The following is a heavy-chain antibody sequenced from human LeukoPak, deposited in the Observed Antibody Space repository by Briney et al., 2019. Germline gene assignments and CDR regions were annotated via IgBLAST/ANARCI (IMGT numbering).Heavy chain of an antibody. CDR1: GYTFSSYY. J-gene: IGHJ4*02. D-gene: IGHD3-22*01. V-gene: IGHV1-46*01. CDR2: INPSGGST. Sequence: ASVKVSCKASGYTFSSYYMHWVRQAPGQGLEWMGIINPSGGSTKYAQKLQGRVTMTRDTSTSTVYMELSSLRSEATAVYYCARDDSSGPQVYWGQGTLVTVSS. CDR3: ARDDSSGPQVY.